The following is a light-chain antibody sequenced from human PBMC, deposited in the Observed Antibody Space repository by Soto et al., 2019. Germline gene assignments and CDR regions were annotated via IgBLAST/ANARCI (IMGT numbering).Light chain of an antibody. CDR1: QSISRY. Sequence: DIRMTQSPSSLSASVGDRVTITCRASQSISRYLNWYQQKPGKAPKLLIYAASSLQSGVPSRFSGSGSGTDFTLTISSLQPEDFATYYCQQSSTTPWTFGQGTKVEIK. CDR3: QQSSTTPWT. V-gene: IGKV1-39*01. J-gene: IGKJ1*01. CDR2: AAS.